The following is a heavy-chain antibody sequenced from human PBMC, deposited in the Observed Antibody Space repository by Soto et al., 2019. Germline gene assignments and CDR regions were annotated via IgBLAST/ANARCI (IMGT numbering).Heavy chain of an antibody. V-gene: IGHV3-30*18. Sequence: QVQLVESGGGVVQPGRSLRLSCAASGFTVSTYGMHWVRQAPGKGLEWVASISFDGNSKYYVDSVKGRFTISSDSSKNTLYLQMNSLRAEDTARYYCAKGKEQWLLLGNWGQGTLVTVSS. CDR2: ISFDGNSK. D-gene: IGHD6-19*01. CDR1: GFTVSTYG. J-gene: IGHJ4*02. CDR3: AKGKEQWLLLGN.